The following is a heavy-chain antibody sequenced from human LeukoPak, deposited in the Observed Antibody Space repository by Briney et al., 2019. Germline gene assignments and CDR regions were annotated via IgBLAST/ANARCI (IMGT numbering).Heavy chain of an antibody. Sequence: PSETLSLTCTVSGVSISSYYWTWIRQSAGKGLEWIGYIYYSGSTNYNPSLKSRVTISVDTSKNQFSLKLSSVTAADTALYYCAKSKAGLRIDYWGQGTLVTVSS. CDR1: GVSISSYY. D-gene: IGHD4-17*01. V-gene: IGHV4-59*01. CDR3: AKSKAGLRIDY. CDR2: IYYSGST. J-gene: IGHJ4*02.